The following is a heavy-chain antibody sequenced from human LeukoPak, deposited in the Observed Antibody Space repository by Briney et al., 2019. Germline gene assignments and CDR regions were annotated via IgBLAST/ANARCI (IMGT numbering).Heavy chain of an antibody. CDR1: GGSFSGYY. CDR2: INHSGST. D-gene: IGHD4-17*01. Sequence: SETLSLTCAVYGGSFSGYYWSWIRQPPGKGLEWIGEINHSGSTNYNPSLKSRVTISVDTSKNQFSLKLSSVTAADTAVYYCARDLWDYGDYVGGPLDLWGQGTLVTVSS. V-gene: IGHV4-34*01. CDR3: ARDLWDYGDYVGGPLDL. J-gene: IGHJ5*02.